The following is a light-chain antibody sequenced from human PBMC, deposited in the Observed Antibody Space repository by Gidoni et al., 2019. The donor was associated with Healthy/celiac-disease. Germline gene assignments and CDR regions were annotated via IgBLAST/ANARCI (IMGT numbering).Light chain of an antibody. J-gene: IGKJ4*02. CDR1: QSVSSY. Sequence: EIVLTQSPATLSLSPGERATLSCRASQSVSSYLAWYQQKPGQAPRLLIDDASNRATGIPARVSGSGSWTDVTLTISSREPEDFAVYYCQQRSNWPPTFGGGTKVEIK. CDR2: DAS. V-gene: IGKV3-11*01. CDR3: QQRSNWPPT.